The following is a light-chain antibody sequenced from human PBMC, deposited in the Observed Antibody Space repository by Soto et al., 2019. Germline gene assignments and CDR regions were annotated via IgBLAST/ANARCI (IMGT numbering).Light chain of an antibody. J-gene: IGKJ4*01. CDR1: QSISNY. V-gene: IGKV3-11*01. CDR2: DAS. CDR3: QQRSDSPPLT. Sequence: EIVLTQSPVTLSLSPGERATLSCRASQSISNYLAWYQQQAGRAPRLVIYDASKRATGIPARFSGSGSGTDFTLTISSLETEDFAVYYCQQRSDSPPLTFGGGTKVEIK.